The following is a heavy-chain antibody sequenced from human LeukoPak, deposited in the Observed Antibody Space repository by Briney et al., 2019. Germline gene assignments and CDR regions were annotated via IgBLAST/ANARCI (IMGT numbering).Heavy chain of an antibody. CDR3: ARDQNYGDYDT. J-gene: IGHJ5*02. CDR1: GGTFSSYA. V-gene: IGHV1-46*01. D-gene: IGHD4-17*01. CDR2: INPSGGST. Sequence: ASVKVSCKASGGTFSSYAISWVRQAPGQGLEWMGIINPSGGSTSYAQKFQGRVTMTRDMSTSTVYMELSSLRSEDTVVYYCARDQNYGDYDTWGQGTLVTVSS.